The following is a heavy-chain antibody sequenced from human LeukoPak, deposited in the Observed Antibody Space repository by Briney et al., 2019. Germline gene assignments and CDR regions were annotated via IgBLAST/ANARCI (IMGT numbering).Heavy chain of an antibody. CDR3: ARDSSSTPMAPSGY. CDR1: GFTFSSYA. Sequence: PGGSLRLSCAASGFTFSSYAMHWVRQAPGKGLEWVAVISYDGSNKYYADSEKGRITISRDNSKNMLYLEMSSLRAEDTAVYYCARDSSSTPMAPSGYWGQGTLVTVSS. V-gene: IGHV3-30-3*01. D-gene: IGHD5-18*01. J-gene: IGHJ4*02. CDR2: ISYDGSNK.